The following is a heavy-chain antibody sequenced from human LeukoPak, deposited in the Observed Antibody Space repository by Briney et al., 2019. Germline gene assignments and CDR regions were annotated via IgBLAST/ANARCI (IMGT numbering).Heavy chain of an antibody. J-gene: IGHJ3*02. Sequence: GRSLRLSCAASGFTFSSYAMHWVRQAPGKGLEWVAVISYDGSNNYYADSVKGRFTISRDNSKNTLYLQMNSLRAEDTAVYYCAREGGASGAFDIWGQGTMVTVSS. D-gene: IGHD1-26*01. CDR2: ISYDGSNN. V-gene: IGHV3-30-3*01. CDR3: AREGGASGAFDI. CDR1: GFTFSSYA.